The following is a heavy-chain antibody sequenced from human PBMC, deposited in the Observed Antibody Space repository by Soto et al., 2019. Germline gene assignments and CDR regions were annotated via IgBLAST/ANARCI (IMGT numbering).Heavy chain of an antibody. CDR1: GFTFSNYA. V-gene: IGHV3-30-3*01. D-gene: IGHD4-4*01. CDR2: ISYDGSNI. Sequence: QVQLVESGGGVVQPGRSLRLSCAVSGFTFSNYAMPWVRQAPGKGLEWVAVISYDGSNIYYADSVKGRFTIARDNSKNALYLQMNSLRTEDTALYYRGRRYSGNSGANDLWGQGTLVTVSS. J-gene: IGHJ5*02. CDR3: GRRYSGNSGANDL.